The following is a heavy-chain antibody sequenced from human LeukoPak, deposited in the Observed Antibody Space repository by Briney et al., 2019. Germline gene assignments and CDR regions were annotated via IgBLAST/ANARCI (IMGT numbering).Heavy chain of an antibody. Sequence: ASVKVSCKGSGYTVTSYDINWVRQAAGQGGEGMGWRNPNSGDTDFAHKFQGRGTNIRNTDISTAYMELTSLRFADKAVYYCATCTAGDCGGAFDIWGQGTIVTAFS. CDR3: ATCTAGDCGGAFDI. CDR1: GYTVTSYD. V-gene: IGHV1-8*01. J-gene: IGHJ3*02. D-gene: IGHD2-21*02. CDR2: RNPNSGDT.